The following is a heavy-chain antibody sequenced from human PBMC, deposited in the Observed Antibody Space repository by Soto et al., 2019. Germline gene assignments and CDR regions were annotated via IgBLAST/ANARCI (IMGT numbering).Heavy chain of an antibody. CDR2: IGGSSSYI. Sequence: GGSLRLSCAASGFTFSIYTMNWVRQAPGKGLEWVSAIGGSSSYIYYADSVKGRFTISRDNAKNSLYLQMNSLRAEDTAVYYCARDRITYYYYGMDVWGQGTTVTVSS. CDR1: GFTFSIYT. V-gene: IGHV3-21*01. J-gene: IGHJ6*02. CDR3: ARDRITYYYYGMDV.